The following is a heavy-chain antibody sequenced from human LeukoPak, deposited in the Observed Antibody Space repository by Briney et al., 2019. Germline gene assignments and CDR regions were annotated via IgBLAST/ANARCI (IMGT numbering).Heavy chain of an antibody. D-gene: IGHD3-16*01. CDR3: ARVSSVITFNY. V-gene: IGHV3-48*01. Sequence: EGSLRLSCAASGFTFSSYSMNWVRQAPGKGLEWVSYISSSSSTIYYADSVKGRFTISRDNAKNSLYLQMNSLRAEDTALYYCARVSSVITFNYWGQGTLVTVSS. CDR2: ISSSSSTI. CDR1: GFTFSSYS. J-gene: IGHJ4*02.